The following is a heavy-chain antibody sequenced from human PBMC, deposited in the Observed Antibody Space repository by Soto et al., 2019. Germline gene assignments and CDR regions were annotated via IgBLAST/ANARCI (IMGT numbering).Heavy chain of an antibody. J-gene: IGHJ4*02. D-gene: IGHD3-10*01. Sequence: EVQLVESGGGLVQPGGSLRLSCAASGFTVSSNYMSWVRQAPGKELEWVSVIYSGGSTYYADSVKGRFTISRHNSKITLYLQMTSRIAEDTAVYYCAGSRAGSASFSKRFDCWGQGTLVTVSS. CDR1: GFTVSSNY. CDR3: AGSRAGSASFSKRFDC. CDR2: IYSGGST. V-gene: IGHV3-53*04.